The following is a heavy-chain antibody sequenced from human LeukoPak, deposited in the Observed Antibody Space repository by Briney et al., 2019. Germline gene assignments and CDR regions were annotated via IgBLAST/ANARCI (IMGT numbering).Heavy chain of an antibody. J-gene: IGHJ6*02. V-gene: IGHV5-51*01. CDR1: GYSFNSQW. Sequence: KIGESLKISCKSSGYSFNSQWIGWVRQMPGKGLEWMGIIYPGDSDTRYSPSFEGQVTMSADKSISTAYLQWSSLKASDTAMYYCVRGLGVDGTLAAMDVWGQGTTVTVSS. D-gene: IGHD6-19*01. CDR3: VRGLGVDGTLAAMDV. CDR2: IYPGDSDT.